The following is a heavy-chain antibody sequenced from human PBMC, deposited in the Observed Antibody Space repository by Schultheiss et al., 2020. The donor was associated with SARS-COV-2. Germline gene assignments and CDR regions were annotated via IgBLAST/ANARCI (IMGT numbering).Heavy chain of an antibody. V-gene: IGHV3-11*05. Sequence: GESLKISCAASGFTFSDYYMSWIRQAPGKGLEWVSYISSSSSYTNYADSVKGRFTISRDNAKNSLYLQMNSLRAEDTAVYYCARAVWFDYWGQGTLVTVSS. J-gene: IGHJ4*02. D-gene: IGHD2-21*01. CDR1: GFTFSDYY. CDR3: ARAVWFDY. CDR2: ISSSSSYT.